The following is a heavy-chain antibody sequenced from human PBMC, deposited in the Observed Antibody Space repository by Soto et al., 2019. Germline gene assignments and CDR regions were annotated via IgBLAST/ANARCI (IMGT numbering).Heavy chain of an antibody. CDR3: ARETNARTREREFDY. Sequence: GGSLRLSCAASGFTFSSYSMNWVRQAPGKGLEWVSYISSSSSTIYYADSVKGRFTISRDNAKNSLYLQMNSLRDEDTAVYYCARETNARTREREFDYWGQGTLVTVSS. CDR1: GFTFSSYS. J-gene: IGHJ4*02. V-gene: IGHV3-48*02. CDR2: ISSSSSTI. D-gene: IGHD1-26*01.